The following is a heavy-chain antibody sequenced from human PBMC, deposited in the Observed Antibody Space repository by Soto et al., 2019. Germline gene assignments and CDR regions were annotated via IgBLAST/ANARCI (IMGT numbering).Heavy chain of an antibody. CDR1: GGSISSGGYY. CDR2: IYYSGST. V-gene: IGHV4-31*03. D-gene: IGHD1-1*01. CDR3: VRWPQLEPRFDY. J-gene: IGHJ4*02. Sequence: QVQLQESGPGLVKPSQTLSLTCTVSGGSISSGGYYWSWIRQHPGKGLEWIGYIYYSGSTYYNPSLKCRVTISVDTSKNQFSLKLSSVPAADTAVYYCVRWPQLEPRFDYWGQGTLVTVSS.